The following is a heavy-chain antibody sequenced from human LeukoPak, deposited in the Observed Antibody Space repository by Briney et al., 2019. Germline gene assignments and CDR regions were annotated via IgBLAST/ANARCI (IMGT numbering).Heavy chain of an antibody. CDR1: GDSVSSNSAA. V-gene: IGHV6-1*01. Sequence: SQTLSLTCAVSGDSVSSNSAAWNWIRQSPSRGLEYLGRTYYRSKWFYGNAGFVKGRIIINADTSKNQFSLQLNSVTPEDTAVYYCARGSYFWFDPWGQGTLVTVSS. D-gene: IGHD1-26*01. CDR2: TYYRSKWFY. CDR3: ARGSYFWFDP. J-gene: IGHJ5*02.